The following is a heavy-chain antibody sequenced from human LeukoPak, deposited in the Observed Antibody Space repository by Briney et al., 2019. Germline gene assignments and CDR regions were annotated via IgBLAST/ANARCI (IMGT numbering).Heavy chain of an antibody. J-gene: IGHJ4*02. D-gene: IGHD3-10*01. CDR2: IWYDGSNK. CDR1: GFTFSSYG. CDR3: AKSSDGFSALDY. Sequence: GGSLRLSCAASGFTFSSYGMHWVRQAPGKGLEWVAVIWYDGSNKYYADSVKGRFTISRDNSKNTLYLQMNSLRAEDTAVYYCAKSSDGFSALDYWGQGTLVTVYS. V-gene: IGHV3-33*06.